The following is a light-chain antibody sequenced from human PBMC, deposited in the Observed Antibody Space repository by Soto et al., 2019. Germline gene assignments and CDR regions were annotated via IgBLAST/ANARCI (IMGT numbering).Light chain of an antibody. J-gene: IGLJ1*01. CDR3: QSYDSSLGSYV. V-gene: IGLV1-40*01. Sequence: QSVLTRPPSVSGAPGQRVTITCAGNSSNIGAGFDVFWYQQLPGTAPKLLIYGNNIRPSGVPDRFSGSKSDTTASLSTTEPQAEDEADYYCQSYDSSLGSYVFGSGTKVTVL. CDR2: GNN. CDR1: SSNIGAGFD.